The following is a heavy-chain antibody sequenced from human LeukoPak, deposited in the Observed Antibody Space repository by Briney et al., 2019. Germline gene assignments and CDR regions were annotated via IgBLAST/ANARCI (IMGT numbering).Heavy chain of an antibody. D-gene: IGHD3-22*01. CDR2: IYYSGST. CDR3: ARQEIGYYASSGLLDY. J-gene: IGHJ4*02. CDR1: GGSISSSSYY. V-gene: IGHV4-39*01. Sequence: SESLSLTCTVSGGSISSSSYYWGWIRQPPGKGLEWIGSIYYSGSTYYNPSLKSRVTISVDTSKNQFSLKLGSVTAADTAVYYCARQEIGYYASSGLLDYWGQGTLVTVSS.